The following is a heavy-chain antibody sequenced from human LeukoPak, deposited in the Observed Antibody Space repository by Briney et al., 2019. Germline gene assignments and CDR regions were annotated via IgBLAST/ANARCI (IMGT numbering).Heavy chain of an antibody. CDR1: GYSISSGYY. Sequence: PSETLSLTCTVSGYSISSGYYWGWIRQPPGKGLEWIGSIYYSGSTYYNPSLKSRVTISVDTSKNQFSLKLSSVTAADTAVSYCARVEGSSWYTDYYYYYYMDVWGKGTTVTVSS. CDR2: IYYSGST. D-gene: IGHD6-13*01. V-gene: IGHV4-38-2*02. J-gene: IGHJ6*03. CDR3: ARVEGSSWYTDYYYYYYMDV.